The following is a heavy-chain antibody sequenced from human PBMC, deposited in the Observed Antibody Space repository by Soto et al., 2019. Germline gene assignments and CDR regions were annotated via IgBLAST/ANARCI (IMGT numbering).Heavy chain of an antibody. CDR2: MNPNSGNT. CDR3: ARAYTWGVAVAGM. J-gene: IGHJ4*02. V-gene: IGHV1-8*01. D-gene: IGHD6-19*01. CDR1: GYTFTSFD. Sequence: QVQLVQSGAEVKKPGASVAVSCKASGYTFTSFDINWVRQATGQGLEWMGWMNPNSGNTGYAQKFQGRVTMTRTTSKSTADMELSSLRSEDTAVYYCARAYTWGVAVAGMWGQGTLVTVSS.